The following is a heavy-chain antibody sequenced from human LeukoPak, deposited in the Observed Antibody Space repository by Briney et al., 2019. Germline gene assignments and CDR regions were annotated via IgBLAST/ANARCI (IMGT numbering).Heavy chain of an antibody. J-gene: IGHJ4*02. CDR2: INHSGST. Sequence: SETLSLTCAVYGGSFSGYYWSWIRQPPGKGLEWIGEINHSGSTNYNPSLKSRVTISVDTSKNQFSLKLSSVTAADTAVYYCARAGGYCSGGSCYYWYFDYWAREPWSPSPQ. CDR3: ARAGGYCSGGSCYYWYFDY. CDR1: GGSFSGYY. D-gene: IGHD2-15*01. V-gene: IGHV4-34*01.